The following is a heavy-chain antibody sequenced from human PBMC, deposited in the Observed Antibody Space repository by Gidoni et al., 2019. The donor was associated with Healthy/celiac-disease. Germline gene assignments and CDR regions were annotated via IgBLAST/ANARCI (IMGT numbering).Heavy chain of an antibody. CDR3: AREHWNNMPEFDY. D-gene: IGHD1-1*01. CDR1: GFTFSSYW. V-gene: IGHV3-7*03. CDR2: IKQDGSEK. J-gene: IGHJ4*02. Sequence: EVQLVESGGGLVQPGGSLRLSCAASGFTFSSYWMSWVRQAPGKGLEWVANIKQDGSEKYYVDSVKGRFTISRDNAKNSLYLQMNSLRAEDTAVYYCAREHWNNMPEFDYWGQGTLVTVSS.